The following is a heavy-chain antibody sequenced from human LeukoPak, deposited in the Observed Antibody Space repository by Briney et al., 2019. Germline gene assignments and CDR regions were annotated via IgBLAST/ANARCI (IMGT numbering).Heavy chain of an antibody. CDR2: IYSGAKT. V-gene: IGHV3-53*01. CDR1: GFTVSSNY. Sequence: PGRSLRLSCAASGFTVSSNYMSWVRQAPGKGLEWVSVIYSGAKTYYADSVKGRFTISRDNSKNTLYLQMNSLRAEDTAVYYCAGAWDSSRIDYWGQGALVTVSS. CDR3: AGAWDSSRIDY. D-gene: IGHD6-13*01. J-gene: IGHJ4*02.